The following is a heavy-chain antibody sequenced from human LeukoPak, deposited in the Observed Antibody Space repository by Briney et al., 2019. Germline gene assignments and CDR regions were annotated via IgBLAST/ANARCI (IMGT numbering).Heavy chain of an antibody. V-gene: IGHV3-48*01. Sequence: GGSLRLSCAASGFTFSGYAMNWVRQAPGKGLEWVSHIYSSDTTYADSVKGRFTTSRDNAKNSLYLQMNSLRGEDTAVYYCARDLHYAFDIWGQGTMVTASS. CDR2: IYSSDTT. J-gene: IGHJ3*02. CDR1: GFTFSGYA. CDR3: ARDLHYAFDI. D-gene: IGHD3-10*01.